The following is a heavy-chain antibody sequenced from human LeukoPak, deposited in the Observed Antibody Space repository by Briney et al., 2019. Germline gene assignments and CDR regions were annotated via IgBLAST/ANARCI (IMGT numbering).Heavy chain of an antibody. CDR2: LYSDGST. CDR1: GFTVSRNY. J-gene: IGHJ4*02. V-gene: IGHV3-53*01. D-gene: IGHD2-8*01. Sequence: PGGSLRLSCAASGFTVSRNYMSWVRQAPGKGLEWVSVLYSDGSTYHADSVKGRFTISRDNSKNTLYLQMNSLRAEDTAVYYCARRQTNGGNFDYWGQGTLVTVSS. CDR3: ARRQTNGGNFDY.